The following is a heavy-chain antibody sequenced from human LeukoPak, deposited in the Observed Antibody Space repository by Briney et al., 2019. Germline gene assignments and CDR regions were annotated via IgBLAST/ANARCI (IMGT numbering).Heavy chain of an antibody. CDR3: ARLSSGIVVVPAGWFDP. V-gene: IGHV5-51*01. CDR2: IYPGDSDT. Sequence: GESRKISCKGSGYSFTSYWIGWVRQMPGKGLEWMGIIYPGDSDTRYSPSSQGQVTISADKSISTAYLQWSSLKASDTAMYYCARLSSGIVVVPAGWFDPWGQGTLVTVSS. D-gene: IGHD2-2*01. CDR1: GYSFTSYW. J-gene: IGHJ5*02.